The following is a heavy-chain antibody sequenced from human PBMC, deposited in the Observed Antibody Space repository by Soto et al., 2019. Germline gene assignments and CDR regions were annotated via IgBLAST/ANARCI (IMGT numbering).Heavy chain of an antibody. D-gene: IGHD1-1*01. J-gene: IGHJ5*02. CDR2: IFNSGRSGST. CDR3: AKTALGWFDP. V-gene: IGHV4-59*01. CDR1: GGSISRYY. Sequence: SEPLSLTCSVSGGSISRYYWSWIRQPPGKGLEWIGYIFNSGRSGSTNYNPSLKSRVTISVDTSKNQFSLKLNSVTAADTAVYYCAKTALGWFDPWGQGTLVTVSS.